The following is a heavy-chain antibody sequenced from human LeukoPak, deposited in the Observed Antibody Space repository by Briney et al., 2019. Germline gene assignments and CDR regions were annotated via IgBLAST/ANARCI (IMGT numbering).Heavy chain of an antibody. D-gene: IGHD3-10*01. J-gene: IGHJ3*02. CDR2: IKSKTDGGTT. CDR1: GLIFSSYA. CDR3: TTGPYGEGFDI. Sequence: GGSLRLSCAASGLIFSSYAMTWVRQAPGKGLEWVGRIKSKTDGGTTDYAAPVEGRFTISRDDSRNTLYLQMNSLKTEDTAVYYCTTGPYGEGFDIWGQGTMVTVSS. V-gene: IGHV3-15*01.